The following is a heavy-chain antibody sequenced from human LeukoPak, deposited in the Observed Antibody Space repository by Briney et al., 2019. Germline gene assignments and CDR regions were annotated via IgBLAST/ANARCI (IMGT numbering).Heavy chain of an antibody. D-gene: IGHD5-18*01. CDR1: GFTFSNYA. CDR2: ISAGGVSLFSGSGSAT. Sequence: PGGSLRLSCAASGFTFSNYAMIWVRQAPGKGLQWVSVISAGGVSLFSGSGSATYYADSVEGRFTISRDNSENTVYLQMNNLRGEDTAIYYCAGRITGYSSGYVFWGQGTLVTVSS. J-gene: IGHJ4*02. V-gene: IGHV3-23*01. CDR3: AGRITGYSSGYVF.